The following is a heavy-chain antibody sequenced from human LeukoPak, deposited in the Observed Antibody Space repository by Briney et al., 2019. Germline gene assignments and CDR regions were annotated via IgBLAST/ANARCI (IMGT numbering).Heavy chain of an antibody. D-gene: IGHD3-3*01. CDR3: ARDSYDFWSGYYTLYGMDV. J-gene: IGHJ6*02. V-gene: IGHV3-33*01. CDR2: IWYDGSNK. Sequence: GGSLRLSCAASGFTFSSYGMHWLRQAPGKGLEGVAVIWYDGSNKYYADSVKGRFTISRDNSKNTLYLQMNSLRAEDTAVYYCARDSYDFWSGYYTLYGMDVWGQGTTVSVSS. CDR1: GFTFSSYG.